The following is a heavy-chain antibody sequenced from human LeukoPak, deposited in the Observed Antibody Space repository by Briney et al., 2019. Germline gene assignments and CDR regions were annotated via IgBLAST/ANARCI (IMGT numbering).Heavy chain of an antibody. D-gene: IGHD2-8*02. CDR1: VFTFSRFG. V-gene: IGHV3-30*02. J-gene: IGHJ4*02. CDR2: IGYTGTNT. Sequence: GGSLRLSCAASVFTFSRFGMLWVRQAPGEGLEWVAYIGYTGTNTYYADSVKGRFTISRDNSKNTVHLQMNSLRAADTALYSCARDLTGKYYLAYWGQGTLVTVSS. CDR3: ARDLTGKYYLAY.